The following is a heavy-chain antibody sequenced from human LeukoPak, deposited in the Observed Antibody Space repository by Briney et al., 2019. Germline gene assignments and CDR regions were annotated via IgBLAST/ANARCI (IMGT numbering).Heavy chain of an antibody. CDR2: MSSSTSTI. J-gene: IGHJ4*02. CDR3: ARSGRYCSSTSCYIRYFDY. V-gene: IGHV3-48*04. CDR1: GFTFSSYA. Sequence: PGGSLRLSCAASGFTFSSYAMSWVRQAPGKGLEWLSYMSSSTSTIYSADSVKGRFTISRDNAKNSLYLQMSSLRAEDTAVYYCARSGRYCSSTSCYIRYFDYWGQGTLVTVSS. D-gene: IGHD2-2*02.